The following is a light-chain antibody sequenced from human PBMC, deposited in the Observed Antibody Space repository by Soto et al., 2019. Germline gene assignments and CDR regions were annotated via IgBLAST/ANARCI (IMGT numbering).Light chain of an antibody. J-gene: IGKJ5*01. Sequence: ELVMTQSPATLSVAPGERATLSCRASQSISTFLAWYQQKPGQAPRLLIYGASTRATGIPARFSGSGSGTEFTLTISSLEPEDFAVYYCQQRSNWPPITFSQGTRLEIK. V-gene: IGKV3-15*01. CDR2: GAS. CDR3: QQRSNWPPIT. CDR1: QSISTF.